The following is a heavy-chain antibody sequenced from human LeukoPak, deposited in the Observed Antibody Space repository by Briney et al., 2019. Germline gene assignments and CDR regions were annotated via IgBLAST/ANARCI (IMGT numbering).Heavy chain of an antibody. CDR3: ARAPVVVVVPAAMNSYYYYYMDV. V-gene: IGHV4-4*07. J-gene: IGHJ6*03. CDR2: IYTSGST. CDR1: GGSISSYY. Sequence: SETLSLTCTVSGGSISSYYWSWIRQPAGKGLEWIGRIYTSGSTNYNPSLKSRVTMSVDTSKNQFSLKLSSVTAADTAVYYCARAPVVVVVPAAMNSYYYYYMDVWGKGTTVTVSS. D-gene: IGHD2-2*01.